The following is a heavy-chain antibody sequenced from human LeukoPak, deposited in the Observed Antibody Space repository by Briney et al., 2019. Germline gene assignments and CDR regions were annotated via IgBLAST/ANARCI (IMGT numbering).Heavy chain of an antibody. CDR1: GFTFDSYG. CDR2: ITSSSTV. V-gene: IGHV3-48*04. CDR3: ARDYCSGPKCYFIDY. Sequence: GGSLRLSCAASGFTFDSYGMNWVRQAPGKGLEWVSYITSSSTVYYAGSEKGRFTISRDNAKNSLFLQMNSLRAEDTAVYYCARDYCSGPKCYFIDYWGQGALVTVSS. D-gene: IGHD2-15*01. J-gene: IGHJ4*02.